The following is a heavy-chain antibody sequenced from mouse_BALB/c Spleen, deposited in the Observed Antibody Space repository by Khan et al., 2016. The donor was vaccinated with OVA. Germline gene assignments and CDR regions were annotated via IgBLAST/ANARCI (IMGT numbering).Heavy chain of an antibody. CDR1: GFTFSDYY. CDR3: ASGFYGNPFAY. J-gene: IGHJ3*01. D-gene: IGHD2-1*01. V-gene: IGHV5-4*02. CDR2: ISDDSSYT. Sequence: EVELVESGGGLVKPGGSLKLSCAASGFTFSDYYMYWVRQTPEKRLEWVATISDDSSYTYYLDSVKGRFTISRDDAKNNLYLQMNSLKSEDTAMYYCASGFYGNPFAYWGQGTLVTVSA.